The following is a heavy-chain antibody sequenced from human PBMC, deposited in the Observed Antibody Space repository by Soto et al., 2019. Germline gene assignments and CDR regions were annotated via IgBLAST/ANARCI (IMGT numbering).Heavy chain of an antibody. D-gene: IGHD2-21*02. Sequence: PGGSLRLSCAASGCTFSSYGVHWVRQAPGKGLEWVAVIWYDGSNKYYADSVKGRFTISRDNSKNTLYLQMNSLRAEDTAVYYCARGPVVTAIYFDYWGQGTLVTVSS. CDR1: GCTFSSYG. V-gene: IGHV3-33*01. CDR3: ARGPVVTAIYFDY. J-gene: IGHJ4*02. CDR2: IWYDGSNK.